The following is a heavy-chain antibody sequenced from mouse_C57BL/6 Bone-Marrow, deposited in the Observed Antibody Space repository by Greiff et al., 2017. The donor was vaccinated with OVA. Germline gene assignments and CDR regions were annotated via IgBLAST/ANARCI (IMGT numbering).Heavy chain of an antibody. CDR1: GYAFRSSW. J-gene: IGHJ4*01. D-gene: IGHD1-1*01. Sequence: VQRVESGPELVKPGASVKISCKASGYAFRSSWMNWVKQRPGKGLEWIGRIYPGDGDTNYNGKFKGKATLTADKSSSTAYMQLSSLTSEDSAVYFCARDYGSSSYYYAMDYWGQGTSVTVSS. CDR2: IYPGDGDT. CDR3: ARDYGSSSYYYAMDY. V-gene: IGHV1-82*01.